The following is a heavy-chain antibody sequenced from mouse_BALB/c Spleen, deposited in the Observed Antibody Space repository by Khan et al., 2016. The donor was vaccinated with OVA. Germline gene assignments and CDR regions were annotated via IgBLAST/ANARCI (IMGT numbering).Heavy chain of an antibody. CDR1: GYTLTRYY. J-gene: IGHJ2*01. CDR3: TRNYGYDYFDY. Sequence: QVQLQQSGAELVKPGASVKLSCKASGYTLTRYYMYWVKQRPGQGLEWIGGINPGNGGTNRNEKFKNKATLTVDKSSTTVYMQLSSLTSEDSAFYYCTRNYGYDYFDYWGQGTTLTVSS. D-gene: IGHD1-2*01. V-gene: IGHV1S81*02. CDR2: INPGNGGT.